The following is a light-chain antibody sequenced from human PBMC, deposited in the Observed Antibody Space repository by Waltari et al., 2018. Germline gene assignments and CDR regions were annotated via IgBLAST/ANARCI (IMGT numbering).Light chain of an antibody. V-gene: IGKV3-15*01. Sequence: EVVMTQSPATLSVSPGDRDTLPCRASQSVSSNLGWYQQKPGQAPRLLVHGATTRATGIPARFSGSGSGTEFTLTISSLQSEDFAVYYCQQYNNWLLLTFGGGTKVEIK. CDR3: QQYNNWLLLT. CDR2: GAT. CDR1: QSVSSN. J-gene: IGKJ4*01.